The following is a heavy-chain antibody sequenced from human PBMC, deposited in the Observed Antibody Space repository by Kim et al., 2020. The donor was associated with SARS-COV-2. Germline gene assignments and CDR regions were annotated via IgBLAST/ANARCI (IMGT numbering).Heavy chain of an antibody. J-gene: IGHJ4*02. Sequence: GGSLRLSCTASGFTFGDYAMSWVRQAPGKGLEWVGFIRSKAYGGTTEYAASVKGRFTISRDDSKSIAYLQMNSLKTEDTAVYYCTREREITIFGVVIVLDYWGQGTLVTVSS. V-gene: IGHV3-49*04. CDR1: GFTFGDYA. CDR3: TREREITIFGVVIVLDY. D-gene: IGHD3-3*01. CDR2: IRSKAYGGTT.